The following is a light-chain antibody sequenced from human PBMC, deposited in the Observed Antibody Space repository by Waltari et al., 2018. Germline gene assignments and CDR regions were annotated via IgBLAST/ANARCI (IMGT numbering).Light chain of an antibody. V-gene: IGLV2-14*03. J-gene: IGLJ1*01. CDR3: SSYTTSISYV. CDR2: DVT. Sequence: QSALTQPASVSGSPGQSITLSCTGTRSDIGVYNHFSWYQQHPGKAPKLMIYDVTNRPSGVSDRFSGSKSDYTASLTISGLQAEDEADYYCSSYTTSISYVFGTGTRVTVL. CDR1: RSDIGVYNH.